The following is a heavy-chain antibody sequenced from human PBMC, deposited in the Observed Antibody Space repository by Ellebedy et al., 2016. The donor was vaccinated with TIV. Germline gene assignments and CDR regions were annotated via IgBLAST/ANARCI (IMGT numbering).Heavy chain of an antibody. CDR1: GFTFSSYG. J-gene: IGHJ4*02. V-gene: IGHV3-30*18. CDR3: AKAPYDSSGAPDY. D-gene: IGHD3-22*01. Sequence: GGSLRLSXAASGFTFSSYGMHWVRQAPGKGLEWVAVISYDGSNKYYADSVKGRFTISRDNSKNTLYLQMNSLRAEDTAVYYCAKAPYDSSGAPDYWGQGTLVTVSS. CDR2: ISYDGSNK.